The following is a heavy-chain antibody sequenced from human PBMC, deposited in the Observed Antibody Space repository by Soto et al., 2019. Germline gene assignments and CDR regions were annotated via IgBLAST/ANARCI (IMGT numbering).Heavy chain of an antibody. CDR2: AYYRSRWYY. J-gene: IGHJ6*02. Sequence: PSQTLSLTCAISGDSVSSNSAAWNWIRQSPSRGLGWLGRAYYRSRWYYDYAVSVRSRITVIPDTSKNQFSLQLNSVTPEDTAVYYCTKQKGDSRTYNGMDVWGQGTTVTVSS. V-gene: IGHV6-1*01. CDR1: GDSVSSNSAA. CDR3: TKQKGDSRTYNGMDV. D-gene: IGHD2-21*02.